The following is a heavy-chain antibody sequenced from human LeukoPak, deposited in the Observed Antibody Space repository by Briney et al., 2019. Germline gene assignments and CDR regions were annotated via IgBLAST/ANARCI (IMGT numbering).Heavy chain of an antibody. J-gene: IGHJ5*02. CDR3: ARHSGLRSPFDP. Sequence: SETLSLTCTVSGGSISTTNYYWGWIRQPPGRDLDWIGSIYSSGNTYYNPSLESRVTISVDTSKNQLSLKLTSATAADTSVYYCARHSGLRSPFDPWGQGTLVTVSS. D-gene: IGHD3-3*01. CDR2: IYSSGNT. V-gene: IGHV4-39*01. CDR1: GGSISTTNYY.